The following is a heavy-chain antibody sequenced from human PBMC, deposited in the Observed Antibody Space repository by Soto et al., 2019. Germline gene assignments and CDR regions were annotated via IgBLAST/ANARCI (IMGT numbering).Heavy chain of an antibody. V-gene: IGHV1-69*13. CDR3: ARDYYGSGSYYNAVRKMDV. J-gene: IGHJ6*02. Sequence: ASVKVSCKASGGTFSSYAISWMRQAPGQGLEWMGGIIPIFGTANYAQKFQGRVTITADESTSTAYMELSSLRSEDTALYYCARDYYGSGSYYNAVRKMDVWGQGTTVTLSS. CDR2: IIPIFGTA. D-gene: IGHD3-10*01. CDR1: GGTFSSYA.